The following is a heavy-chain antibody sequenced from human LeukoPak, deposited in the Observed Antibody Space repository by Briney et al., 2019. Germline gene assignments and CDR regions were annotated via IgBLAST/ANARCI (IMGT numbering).Heavy chain of an antibody. Sequence: GASVKVSCKASGYTFTGYSIHWLRQAPGQGPEWMGWINPNSGDTNYAQKFQDRITLTRDTSISTAYLNLINLRGDDTAIYYCARPNVDYYNWFDPWGQGTLVTVSS. CDR2: INPNSGDT. CDR1: GYTFTGYS. CDR3: ARPNVDYYNWFDP. D-gene: IGHD4-11*01. V-gene: IGHV1-2*02. J-gene: IGHJ5*02.